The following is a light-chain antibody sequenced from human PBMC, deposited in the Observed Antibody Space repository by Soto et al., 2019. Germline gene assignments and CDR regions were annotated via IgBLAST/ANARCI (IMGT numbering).Light chain of an antibody. J-gene: IGLJ1*01. CDR2: DVS. V-gene: IGLV2-14*01. Sequence: QSALTQPASVSGSPGPSITISCTGTSSDVGGYNYVSWYQQHPGKAPKLMIYDVSNRPSGVSNRFSGSKSGNTASLTISGLQAEDEADYYCSSYTSSSTPRFGTGTKLTVL. CDR1: SSDVGGYNY. CDR3: SSYTSSSTPR.